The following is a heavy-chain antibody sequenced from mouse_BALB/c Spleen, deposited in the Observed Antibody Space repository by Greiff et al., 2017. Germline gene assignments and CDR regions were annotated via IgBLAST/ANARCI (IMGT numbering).Heavy chain of an antibody. J-gene: IGHJ2*01. V-gene: IGHV1-14*01. CDR2: INPYNDGT. CDR1: GYTFTSYA. D-gene: IGHD1-1*01. Sequence: EVQLVESGPELVKPGASVKMSCKASGYTFTSYAMHWVKQKPGQGLEWIGYINPYNDGTKYNEKFKGKATLTSDKSSSTAYMELSSLTSEDSAVYYCAREDLYHYFDYWGQGTTLTVSS. CDR3: AREDLYHYFDY.